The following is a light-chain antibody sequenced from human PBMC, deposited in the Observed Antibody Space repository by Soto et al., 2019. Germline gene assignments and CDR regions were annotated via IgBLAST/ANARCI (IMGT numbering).Light chain of an antibody. CDR2: AAS. V-gene: IGKV1-39*01. CDR1: QSIDKY. Sequence: DIQMTQSPSSLSASVGDRVTITCRASQSIDKYVNWYQQKPGKGPNLLIYAASNLRTGVPSRFSGSGSGTDFTLTISGLLPEDFATYFCQQSYSTPSLTFGGATKVEIK. CDR3: QQSYSTPSLT. J-gene: IGKJ4*01.